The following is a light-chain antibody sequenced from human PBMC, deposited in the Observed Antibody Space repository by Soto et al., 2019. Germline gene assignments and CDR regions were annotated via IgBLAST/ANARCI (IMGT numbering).Light chain of an antibody. CDR1: QGFTNY. CDR3: QQYKSYWT. V-gene: IGKV1-27*01. J-gene: IGKJ1*01. CDR2: AAS. Sequence: DFQMTQSPSSLSASVGDTVTLTCRASQGFTNYLAWYQQKPGKAPKLLIYAASTLQSGVPPRFSGSGSGTEFTLTISSLQPDDFATYYCQQYKSYWTFGQGTKVDIK.